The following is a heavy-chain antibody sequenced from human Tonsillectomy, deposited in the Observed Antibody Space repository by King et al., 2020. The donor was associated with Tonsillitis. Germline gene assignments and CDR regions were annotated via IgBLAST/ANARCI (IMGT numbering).Heavy chain of an antibody. CDR3: TRGSGAFDS. J-gene: IGHJ4*02. CDR1: GYTFTGYY. D-gene: IGHD6-25*01. CDR2: INPNSGGT. Sequence: QLVQSGAEVKKPGASVKVSCKASGYTFTGYYMHWVRQAPGQGLVWKGWINPNSGGTKYAQKFQGRVTITRDTSISKAQMEWSRLRSDDTAVYFCTRGSGAFDSWGQGTLVTVSS. V-gene: IGHV1-2*02.